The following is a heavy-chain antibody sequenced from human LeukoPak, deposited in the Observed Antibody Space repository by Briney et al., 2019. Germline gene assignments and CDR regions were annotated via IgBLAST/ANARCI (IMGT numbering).Heavy chain of an antibody. CDR2: ISGSGGST. CDR3: AKAYYCSSTSCPIDY. Sequence: PGGSLRLSCAASGFTFSGYAMSWVRQAPGKGLEWVSAISGSGGSTYYADSVKGRFTISRDNSKNTLYLQMNSLRAEDTAVYYCAKAYYCSSTSCPIDYWGQGTLVTVSS. V-gene: IGHV3-23*01. CDR1: GFTFSGYA. J-gene: IGHJ4*02. D-gene: IGHD2-2*01.